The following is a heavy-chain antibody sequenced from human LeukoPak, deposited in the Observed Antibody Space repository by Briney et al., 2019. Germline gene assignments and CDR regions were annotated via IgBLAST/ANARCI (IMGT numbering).Heavy chain of an antibody. V-gene: IGHV4-39*01. CDR3: ASSSYDFRDYYYYYGMDV. J-gene: IGHJ6*02. D-gene: IGHD3/OR15-3a*01. CDR1: GGSISSSSYY. CDR2: IYYSGST. Sequence: SETLSLTCTVSGGSISSSSYYWGWIRQPPGKGLEWIGSIYYSGSTYYNPSLKSRVTISVDTSKNQFSLKLSPVTAADTAVYYCASSSYDFRDYYYYYGMDVWGQGTTVTVSS.